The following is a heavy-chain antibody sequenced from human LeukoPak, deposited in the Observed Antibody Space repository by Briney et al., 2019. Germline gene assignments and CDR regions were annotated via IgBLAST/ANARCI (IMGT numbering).Heavy chain of an antibody. D-gene: IGHD3-16*01. V-gene: IGHV3-23*01. Sequence: GGSLRLSCATSGFTFTNYAMSWVRQAPGKGLEWVSGISPSGGSTYYADSVKGRLTISRNNSKNTVYLQMNSLRAEDTAVYYCAKELTYYDYQWGQGTLVTVSS. CDR3: AKELTYYDYQ. CDR2: ISPSGGST. J-gene: IGHJ4*02. CDR1: GFTFTNYA.